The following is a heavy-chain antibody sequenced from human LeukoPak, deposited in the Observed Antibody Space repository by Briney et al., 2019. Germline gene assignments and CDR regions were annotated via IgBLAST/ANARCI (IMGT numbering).Heavy chain of an antibody. D-gene: IGHD2-21*02. J-gene: IGHJ3*02. Sequence: KVGESLKISFEGSGXSFNTYCIGWVRQMPGKDLEWMWIIYPGDSETRYSPSFQGQVTISADKSIRTAYLQWSSLKASDTAMYYCARRVVVVTESHDAFDIWGQGTMVTVSS. CDR1: GXSFNTYC. V-gene: IGHV5-51*01. CDR2: IYPGDSET. CDR3: ARRVVVVTESHDAFDI.